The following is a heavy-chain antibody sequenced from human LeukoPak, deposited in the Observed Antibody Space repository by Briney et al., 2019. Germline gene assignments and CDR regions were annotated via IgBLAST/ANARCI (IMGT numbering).Heavy chain of an antibody. D-gene: IGHD2-15*01. CDR3: ARHCRGSTSCYNY. Sequence: SETLSLTCTVSGGSISSYYWSWIRQPAGKGLEWIGRIYTSGSTSYNSSLKSRVTISVDTSKNQFSLKLSSVTAADTAVYYCARHCRGSTSCYNYWGQGTLVTVSS. CDR2: IYTSGST. V-gene: IGHV4-4*07. J-gene: IGHJ4*02. CDR1: GGSISSYY.